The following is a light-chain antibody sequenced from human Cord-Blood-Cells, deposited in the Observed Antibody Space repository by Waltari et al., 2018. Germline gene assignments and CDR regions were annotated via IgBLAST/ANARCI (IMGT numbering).Light chain of an antibody. Sequence: DIQMTQSPSSLSASVGDRVTITCQASQDISNSLTWYQLKPGKAPKLLIYDASNLETGVPSRFSGSGSGTDFTFTISSLQPEDIATYYCQQYDNLPYTFGQGTKLEIK. CDR3: QQYDNLPYT. CDR1: QDISNS. CDR2: DAS. J-gene: IGKJ2*01. V-gene: IGKV1-33*01.